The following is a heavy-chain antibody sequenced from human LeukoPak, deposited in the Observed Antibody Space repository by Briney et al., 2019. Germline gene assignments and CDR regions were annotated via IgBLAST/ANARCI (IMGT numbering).Heavy chain of an antibody. J-gene: IGHJ3*02. V-gene: IGHV4-39*07. D-gene: IGHD3-22*01. CDR3: ASGITMIVAEYDAFDI. Sequence: PSETLSLTCTVSGGSISSSSYYWGWIRQPPGKGLEWIGSIYYSGSTYYNPSLKSRVTISVDTSKNQFSLKLSSVTAADTAVYYCASGITMIVAEYDAFDIWGQGTMVTVSS. CDR1: GGSISSSSYY. CDR2: IYYSGST.